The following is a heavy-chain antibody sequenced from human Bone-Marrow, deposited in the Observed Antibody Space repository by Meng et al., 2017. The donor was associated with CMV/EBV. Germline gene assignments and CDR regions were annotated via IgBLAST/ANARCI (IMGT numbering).Heavy chain of an antibody. V-gene: IGHV3-30-3*01. CDR1: GFTFSSYA. J-gene: IGHJ4*02. CDR2: ISYDGSNK. CDR3: ARGKQYYDFWSGYLY. Sequence: GESLKISCAASGFTFSSYAMHWVRQAPGKGLEWVAVISYDGSNKYYADSVKGRFTISRDNSKNTLYLQMNSLRAEDTAVYYCARGKQYYDFWSGYLYWGQGTLVTFSS. D-gene: IGHD3-3*01.